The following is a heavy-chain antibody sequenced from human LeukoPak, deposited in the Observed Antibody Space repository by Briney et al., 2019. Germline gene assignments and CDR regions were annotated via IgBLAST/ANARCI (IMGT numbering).Heavy chain of an antibody. Sequence: PGGSLRLSCAASGFTFSSYDMHWVRQATGKGLEWVSVIGTAGDTYYPGSVKGRFTISRENAKNSLYLQMNSLRAGDTAVYYCAKDAGKKTYYYYYMDVWGKGTTVAVSS. J-gene: IGHJ6*03. CDR1: GFTFSSYD. CDR2: IGTAGDT. D-gene: IGHD3-10*01. V-gene: IGHV3-13*01. CDR3: AKDAGKKTYYYYYMDV.